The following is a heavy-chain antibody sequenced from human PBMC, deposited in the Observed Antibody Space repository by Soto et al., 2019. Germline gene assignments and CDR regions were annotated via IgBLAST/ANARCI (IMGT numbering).Heavy chain of an antibody. D-gene: IGHD3-10*01. V-gene: IGHV3-33*01. CDR3: ARDGSGGDWRFFDY. CDR1: GFAFHRYG. CDR2: IWYDGTTK. J-gene: IGHJ4*02. Sequence: QVQLVESGGGVVQPGRSLRLSCAASGFAFHRYGIHWVRQAPGKGLEWVADIWYDGTTKYYADSVKGRFTVSRDDSENTVYPQRDSLTAGDTAVYYCARDGSGGDWRFFDYWGQGTVVTVSS.